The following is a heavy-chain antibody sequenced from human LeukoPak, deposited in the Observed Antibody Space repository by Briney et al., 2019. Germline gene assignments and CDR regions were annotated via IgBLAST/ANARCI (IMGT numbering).Heavy chain of an antibody. CDR3: ARTPRAAAGRCYFDY. D-gene: IGHD6-13*01. Sequence: GGSLRLSCAASGFTFSSYGMHWVRQAPGKGLGWVAVIWYDGSNKYYADSVKGRFTISRDNSKNTLYLQMNSLRAEDTAVYYCARTPRAAAGRCYFDYWGQGTLVTVSS. V-gene: IGHV3-33*01. CDR1: GFTFSSYG. CDR2: IWYDGSNK. J-gene: IGHJ4*02.